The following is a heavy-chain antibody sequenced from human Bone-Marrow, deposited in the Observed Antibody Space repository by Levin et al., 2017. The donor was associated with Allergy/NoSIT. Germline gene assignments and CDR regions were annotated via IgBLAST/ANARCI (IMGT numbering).Heavy chain of an antibody. CDR1: GFTFSSYS. Sequence: GGSLRLSCAASGFTFSSYSMNWVRQAPGKGLEWVSSISSSSSYIYYADSVKGRFTISRDNAKNSLYLQMNSLRAEDTAVYYCARGYIVVVPAAGPRSYYYYYYMDVWGKGTTVTVSS. J-gene: IGHJ6*03. CDR2: ISSSSSYI. V-gene: IGHV3-21*01. CDR3: ARGYIVVVPAAGPRSYYYYYYMDV. D-gene: IGHD2-2*01.